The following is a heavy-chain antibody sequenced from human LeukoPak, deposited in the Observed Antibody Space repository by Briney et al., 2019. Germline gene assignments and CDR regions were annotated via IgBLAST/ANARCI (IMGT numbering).Heavy chain of an antibody. CDR3: ATAVYSSSPSYYYYYMDV. V-gene: IGHV4-61*02. CDR2: IYTSGST. Sequence: SETLSLTCTVSGGSISSGSYYWSWIWQPAGKGLEWIGRIYTSGSTNYNPSLKSRVTISVDTSKNQFSLKLSSVTAADTAVYYCATAVYSSSPSYYYYYMDVWGKGTTVTVSS. D-gene: IGHD6-6*01. CDR1: GGSISSGSYY. J-gene: IGHJ6*03.